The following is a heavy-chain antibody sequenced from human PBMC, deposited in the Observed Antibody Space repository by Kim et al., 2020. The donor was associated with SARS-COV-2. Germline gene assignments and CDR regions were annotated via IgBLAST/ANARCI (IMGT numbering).Heavy chain of an antibody. D-gene: IGHD3-3*01. V-gene: IGHV3-11*01. Sequence: GGSLRLSCAASGFTFSDYYMSWIRQAPGKGLEWVSYISSSGSTIYYADSVKGRFTISRDNAKNSLYLQMNSLRAEDTAVYYCARDLGLGDFWSGYYSDYYYGMDVWGQGTTVTVSS. J-gene: IGHJ6*02. CDR2: ISSSGSTI. CDR1: GFTFSDYY. CDR3: ARDLGLGDFWSGYYSDYYYGMDV.